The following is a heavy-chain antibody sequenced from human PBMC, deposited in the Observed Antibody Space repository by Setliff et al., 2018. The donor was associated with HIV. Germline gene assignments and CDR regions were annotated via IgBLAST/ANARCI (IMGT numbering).Heavy chain of an antibody. CDR2: ISAYNGNT. CDR1: GYIFTGYG. CDR3: ARDGGPYCGGDCHLFRLPFQH. D-gene: IGHD2-21*02. V-gene: IGHV1-18*01. Sequence: ASVKVSCKASGYIFTGYGINWVRQAPGQGLEWMGWISAYNGNTNYAQNLQGRVTMTTDTSTSTAYMELRSLRSDDTAMYYCARDGGPYCGGDCHLFRLPFQHWGQGTLVTVSS. J-gene: IGHJ1*01.